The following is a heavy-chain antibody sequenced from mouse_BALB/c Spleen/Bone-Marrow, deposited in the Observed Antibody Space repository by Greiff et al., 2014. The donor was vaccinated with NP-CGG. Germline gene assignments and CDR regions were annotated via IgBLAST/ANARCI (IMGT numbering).Heavy chain of an antibody. V-gene: IGHV1-54*01. J-gene: IGHJ2*01. CDR1: GYAFTNYL. CDR3: ARFGRYYFDY. CDR2: INPGSGGA. Sequence: QVHVKQSGAELVRPGTAVNVSCKASGYAFTNYLIEWVKQRPGQGLERIGVINPGSGGANYNEKFKGKATLTADKSSSTAYMQLSSLTSDDSAVYFCARFGRYYFDYWGQGTTLTVSS.